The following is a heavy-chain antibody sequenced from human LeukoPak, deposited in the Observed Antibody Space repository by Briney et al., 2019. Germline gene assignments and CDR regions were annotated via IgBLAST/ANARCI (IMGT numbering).Heavy chain of an antibody. CDR1: GGSFSGYY. J-gene: IGHJ4*02. CDR3: AREGGLRYFDWLFDYFDY. CDR2: INHSGST. V-gene: IGHV4-34*01. Sequence: SETLSLTCAVYGGSFSGYYWSWLRQPPGKGLEWIGEINHSGSTNYNPSLKSRVTISVDTSKNQFSLKLSSVTAADTAVYYCAREGGLRYFDWLFDYFDYWGQGTLVTVSS. D-gene: IGHD3-9*01.